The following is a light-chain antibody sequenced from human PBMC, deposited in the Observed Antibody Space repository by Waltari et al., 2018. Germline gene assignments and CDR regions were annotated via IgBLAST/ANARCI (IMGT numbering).Light chain of an antibody. CDR1: ILSTPY. J-gene: IGLJ3*02. CDR3: QSADNTGTYWL. Sequence: SYELTQPPSVSVSPGQTARITCPGDILSTPYAFWYQHKPGQAPVVLIRKDTERPSGIPERFSGSSSGATVTLTISGVQAEDEGDYYCQSADNTGTYWLFGGGTKVTVL. CDR2: KDT. V-gene: IGLV3-25*03.